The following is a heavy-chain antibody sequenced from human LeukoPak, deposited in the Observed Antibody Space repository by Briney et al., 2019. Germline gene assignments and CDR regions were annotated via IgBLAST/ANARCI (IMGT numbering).Heavy chain of an antibody. J-gene: IGHJ4*02. CDR3: AREGGPYRPLDY. CDR2: VNLQGST. Sequence: SGTLSLTCGVSGGSITNTNYWTWVRQPPGKGLEWIGEVNLQGSTNYNPSLMGRVAISVDASENHISLQLTSVTAADTAVYYCAREGGPYRPLDYSGQGTLVTVSS. CDR1: GGSITNTNY. V-gene: IGHV4-4*02.